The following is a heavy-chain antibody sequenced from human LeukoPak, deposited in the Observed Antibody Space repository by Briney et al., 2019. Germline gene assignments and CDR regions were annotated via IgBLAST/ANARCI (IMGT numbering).Heavy chain of an antibody. J-gene: IGHJ4*02. CDR1: GYTFTGYY. CDR2: INPNSGGT. Sequence: ASVKVSCKASGYTFTGYYMHWVRQAPGQGPEWMGWINPNSGGTNYAQKFQGRVTMTRDTSISTAYMELSRLRSDDTAVYYCASLGPYCTNGVCWGFFAYWGQGTLVTVSS. D-gene: IGHD2-8*01. CDR3: ASLGPYCTNGVCWGFFAY. V-gene: IGHV1-2*02.